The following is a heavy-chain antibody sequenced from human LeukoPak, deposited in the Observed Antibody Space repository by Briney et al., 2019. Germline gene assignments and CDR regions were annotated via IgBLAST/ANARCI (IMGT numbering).Heavy chain of an antibody. J-gene: IGHJ6*02. D-gene: IGHD6-19*01. CDR2: INPSGGST. V-gene: IGHV1-46*01. Sequence: ASVKVSCKASGYTFTSYYMHWVRQAPGQGLEWMGIINPSGGSTSYAQKFQGGVTMTRDTSTSTVYMELSSLRSEDTAVYYCAREPRTDYSSGWGGDYGMDVWGQGTTVTVSS. CDR3: AREPRTDYSSGWGGDYGMDV. CDR1: GYTFTSYY.